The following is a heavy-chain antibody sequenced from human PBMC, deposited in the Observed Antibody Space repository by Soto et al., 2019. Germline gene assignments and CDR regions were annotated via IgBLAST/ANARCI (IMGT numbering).Heavy chain of an antibody. CDR1: GFTLSSNA. J-gene: IGHJ4*02. Sequence: LSLSCAAPGFTLSSNALYSVRQAPGTGLEWICPITDTGATTHYAHSVQGRFTIATDPPNNTLHLQLNTLIADDPAVYYCPKDKPGTTSFDYWGQGTLVTVSS. V-gene: IGHV3-23*01. CDR3: PKDKPGTTSFDY. CDR2: ITDTGATT. D-gene: IGHD1-1*01.